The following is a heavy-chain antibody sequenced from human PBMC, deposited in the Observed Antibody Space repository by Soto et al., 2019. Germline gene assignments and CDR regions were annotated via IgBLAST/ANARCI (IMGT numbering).Heavy chain of an antibody. Sequence: PGGSLRLSCAASGFTFSSYWMSWVRQAPGKGLEWVANIKQDGSEKYYVDSVKGRFTISRDNAKNSLYLQMNSLRAEDTAVYYCASSTSSYTAAGPAARWGQGTLVTVSS. CDR2: IKQDGSEK. D-gene: IGHD6-13*01. J-gene: IGHJ4*02. CDR1: GFTFSSYW. CDR3: ASSTSSYTAAGPAAR. V-gene: IGHV3-7*05.